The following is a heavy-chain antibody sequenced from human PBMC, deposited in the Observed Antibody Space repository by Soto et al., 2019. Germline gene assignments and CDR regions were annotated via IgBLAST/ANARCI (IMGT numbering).Heavy chain of an antibody. Sequence: QVQLGESGGGVVQPGRSLILACAASGFTFTSYGMHWVRQAPGKGLEWVAVIVYDGSEQYYGDSVKGRFTISRDNSKNTLYLQMNSMRADDTAVYYCAKDSRRVLYSSSSDRYDFYPGMDVWGQGTTVTVSS. V-gene: IGHV3-30*18. D-gene: IGHD6-6*01. CDR2: IVYDGSEQ. CDR1: GFTFTSYG. CDR3: AKDSRRVLYSSSSDRYDFYPGMDV. J-gene: IGHJ6*02.